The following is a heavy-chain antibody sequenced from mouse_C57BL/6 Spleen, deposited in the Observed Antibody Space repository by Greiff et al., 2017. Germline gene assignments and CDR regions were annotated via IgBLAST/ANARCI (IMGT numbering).Heavy chain of an antibody. D-gene: IGHD2-3*01. Sequence: DVKLVESGGGLVKPGGSLKLSCAASGFTFSDYGMHWVRQAPEKGLEWVAYISSGSSTIYYADTVKGRFTISRDNAKNTLFMHMTSLRSEDTAMYYCATPDGYYAMDYWGQGTSVTVSS. V-gene: IGHV5-17*01. CDR2: ISSGSSTI. CDR3: ATPDGYYAMDY. J-gene: IGHJ4*01. CDR1: GFTFSDYG.